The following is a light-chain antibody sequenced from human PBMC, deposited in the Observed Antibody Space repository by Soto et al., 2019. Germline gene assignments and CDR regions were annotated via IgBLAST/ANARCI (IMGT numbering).Light chain of an antibody. V-gene: IGKV1-39*01. CDR2: TAS. CDR1: QNIRTY. Sequence: DIQVTQSPSSLSASVGDRVTITCRASQNIRTYLNWYQQRPGKPPKLLIHTASTLQSGVPSRFSGSGSGTDFTLTISSLQPEDFATYYCQQTYSALNSFGQGTKVDNK. J-gene: IGKJ2*03. CDR3: QQTYSALNS.